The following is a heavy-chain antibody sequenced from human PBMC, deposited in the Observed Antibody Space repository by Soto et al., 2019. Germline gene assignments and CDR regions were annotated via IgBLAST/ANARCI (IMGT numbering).Heavy chain of an antibody. Sequence: EVQLVESGGALVQPGESLRLSCAGSGFIFSAYTMNWVRQAPGKGLEWVSYINSGHNPIYYADSVKGRFTISRDDAKNSVYLQMNSLRDEDTAVYYCARTGANVGLDVWGQGTTVTVSS. J-gene: IGHJ6*02. CDR1: GFIFSAYT. D-gene: IGHD1-7*01. CDR2: INSGHNPI. CDR3: ARTGANVGLDV. V-gene: IGHV3-48*02.